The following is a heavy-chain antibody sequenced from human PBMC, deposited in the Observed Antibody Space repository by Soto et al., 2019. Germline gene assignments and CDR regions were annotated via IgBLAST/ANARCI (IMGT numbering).Heavy chain of an antibody. CDR1: GYSFNTYW. CDR3: ARHRREWHNQYYYYYGMDV. D-gene: IGHD3-3*01. Sequence: GESLKISCKGSGYSFNTYWIGWVRQMPGKGLEWMGIIYPTDSDTKYSPSFQGKVTISADKSISTAYLQWSSLKASDTAIYYCARHRREWHNQYYYYYGMDVWGQGTTVTVSS. CDR2: IYPTDSDT. V-gene: IGHV5-51*01. J-gene: IGHJ6*02.